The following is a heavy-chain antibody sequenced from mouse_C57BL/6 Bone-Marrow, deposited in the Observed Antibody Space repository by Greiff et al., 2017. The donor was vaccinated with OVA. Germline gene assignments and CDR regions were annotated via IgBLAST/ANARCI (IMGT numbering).Heavy chain of an antibody. V-gene: IGHV1-82*01. Sequence: QVQLQQSGPELVKPGASVKISCKASGYAFSSSWMNWVKQRPGKGLEWIGRIYPGDGDTNYNGKFKGKATFTADTSSNTAYMQLSSLTTEDSAIYYCARKGNYQAWFAYWGQGTLVTVSA. D-gene: IGHD1-1*01. CDR2: IYPGDGDT. CDR1: GYAFSSSW. CDR3: ARKGNYQAWFAY. J-gene: IGHJ3*01.